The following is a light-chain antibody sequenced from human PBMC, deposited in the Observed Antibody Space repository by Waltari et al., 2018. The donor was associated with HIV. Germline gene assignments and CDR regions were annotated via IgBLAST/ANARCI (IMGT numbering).Light chain of an antibody. Sequence: DIQMSQSPLFLSASVGARVVFNCRTSRAINSYLNWYQQKPGKAPKLLIFGSSTLYGGVPSRFSGSGSWTHCTFAISSLQPDDFATYFCQQTYSRPYTFGQGT. J-gene: IGKJ2*01. V-gene: IGKV1-39*01. CDR3: QQTYSRPYT. CDR2: GSS. CDR1: RAINSY.